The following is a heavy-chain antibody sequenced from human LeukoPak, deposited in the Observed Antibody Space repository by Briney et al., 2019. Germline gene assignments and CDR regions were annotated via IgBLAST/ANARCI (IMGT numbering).Heavy chain of an antibody. D-gene: IGHD6-19*01. V-gene: IGHV4-59*08. CDR2: IYYTGKN. J-gene: IGHJ4*02. CDR3: VRRGSGWNYFDY. CDR1: GGSINSHY. Sequence: SETLSLTCAVSGGSINSHYWGWIRRPPGKGLQWIGDIYYTGKNNYNPSLKSRVTISLDTSKDHLSLNLTSVLAADTAIYYCVRRGSGWNYFDYWGQGILVTVSS.